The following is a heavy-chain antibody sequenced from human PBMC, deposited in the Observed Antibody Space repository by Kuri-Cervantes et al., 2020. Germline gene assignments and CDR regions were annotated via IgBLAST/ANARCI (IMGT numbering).Heavy chain of an antibody. D-gene: IGHD6-19*01. V-gene: IGHV4-31*01. CDR3: ARGFTSGPYYYYYMDV. CDR1: GGSISSGGYY. CDR2: IYYSGST. Sequence: SETLSLTCTVSGGSISSGGYYWSWIRQHPGKGLEWIGYIYYSGSTYYNPSLKSLVTISVDTSKNQFSLKLSSVTAADTAVYYCARGFTSGPYYYYYMDVWGEGTTVTVSS. J-gene: IGHJ6*03.